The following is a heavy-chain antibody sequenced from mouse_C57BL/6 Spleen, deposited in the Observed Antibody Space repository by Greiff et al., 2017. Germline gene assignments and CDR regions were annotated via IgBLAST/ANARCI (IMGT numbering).Heavy chain of an antibody. CDR3: ARSRGYGWYFDV. V-gene: IGHV1-69*01. D-gene: IGHD3-1*01. CDR2: IDPSDSYT. CDR1: GYTFTSYW. J-gene: IGHJ1*03. Sequence: VQLQQSGAELVMPGASVKLSCKASGYTFTSYWMHWVKQRPGQGLEWIGEIDPSDSYTNYNQKFKGKSTLTVDKSSSTAYMQLSSLTSEDSAVYYCARSRGYGWYFDVWGTGTTVTVSS.